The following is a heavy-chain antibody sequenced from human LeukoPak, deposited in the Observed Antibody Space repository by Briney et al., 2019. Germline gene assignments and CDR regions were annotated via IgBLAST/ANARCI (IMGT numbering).Heavy chain of an antibody. Sequence: GGSLRLSCAASGFTFSSYEMNWVRQAPGQGLEWVSYISSSGSTIYYADSVTGRFTISKDNAKNSLYLQMNSLRAEDTAVYYCARVSERGYTMVGYFDYWGQGTLATVSS. CDR1: GFTFSSYE. D-gene: IGHD5-18*01. CDR3: ARVSERGYTMVGYFDY. V-gene: IGHV3-48*03. J-gene: IGHJ4*02. CDR2: ISSSGSTI.